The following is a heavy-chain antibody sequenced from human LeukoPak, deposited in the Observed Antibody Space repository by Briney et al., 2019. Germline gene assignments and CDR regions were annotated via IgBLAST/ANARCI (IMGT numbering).Heavy chain of an antibody. CDR3: AKDDPHQRFDN. D-gene: IGHD2-2*01. J-gene: IGHJ4*02. CDR1: GYVFASYW. Sequence: ASVKVSCKASGYVFASYWLHWVRQAPGQGLEWVGYTKPDSDATDLAQRFQGRVTLTRDTSISTAYLELNGLTADDTAVYFCAKDDPHQRFDNWGQGTLVTVSS. V-gene: IGHV1-2*02. CDR2: TKPDSDAT.